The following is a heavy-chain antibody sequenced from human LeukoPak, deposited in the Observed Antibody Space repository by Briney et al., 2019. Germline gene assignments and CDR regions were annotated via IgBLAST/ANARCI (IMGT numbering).Heavy chain of an antibody. D-gene: IGHD6-13*01. Sequence: SETLSLTCTVSGGSVSSGSYYWSWIRQPPGKGLEWIGYIYYSGSTNCNPSLKSRVTISVDTSKNQFFLKLSSVTTADTAVYYCARSGYSTDYWGQGTLVTASS. CDR2: IYYSGST. J-gene: IGHJ4*02. CDR3: ARSGYSTDY. V-gene: IGHV4-61*01. CDR1: GGSVSSGSYY.